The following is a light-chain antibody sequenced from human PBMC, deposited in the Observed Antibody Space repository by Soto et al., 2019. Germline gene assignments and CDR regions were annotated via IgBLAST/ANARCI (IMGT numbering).Light chain of an antibody. V-gene: IGLV2-14*01. CDR2: DVS. CDR1: SSDVGGYNY. Sequence: QSALTQPRSVSGSPGQSVTISCTGTSSDVGGYNYVSWYQQHPGKAPKLMIYDVSNRPSGVSNRFSGSKSGNTASLTISGLQAEDEGDYYCSSYTSSSTVVFGGGTTLTVL. CDR3: SSYTSSSTVV. J-gene: IGLJ2*01.